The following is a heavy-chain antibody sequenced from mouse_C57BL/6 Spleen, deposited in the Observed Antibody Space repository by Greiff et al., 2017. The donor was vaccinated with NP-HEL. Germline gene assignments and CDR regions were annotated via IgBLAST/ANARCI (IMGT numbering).Heavy chain of an antibody. Sequence: VQLQQSGPELVKPGASVKISCKASGYAFSSSWMNWVKQRPGKGLEWIGRIYPGDGDTNYNGKFKGKATLTADKSSSTAYMQLSSLTSEDSAVYFCARGGDYDYRHYAMDYWGQGTSVTVSS. D-gene: IGHD2-4*01. CDR3: ARGGDYDYRHYAMDY. V-gene: IGHV1-82*01. J-gene: IGHJ4*01. CDR1: GYAFSSSW. CDR2: IYPGDGDT.